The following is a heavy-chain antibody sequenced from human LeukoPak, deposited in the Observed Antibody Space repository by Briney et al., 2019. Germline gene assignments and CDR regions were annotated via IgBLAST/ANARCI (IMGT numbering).Heavy chain of an antibody. CDR1: GGSFSGYL. CDR3: ARHEFGSSSAAFDS. Sequence: SETLFLTCAVHGGSFSGYLWSWIRQPPGKGLEYIGEINHSGYTTYNPSLKSRVTISVDTSKNQFSLNMISVTAADTAVYYCARHEFGSSSAAFDSWGQGTMVIVSS. V-gene: IGHV4-34*01. J-gene: IGHJ3*01. D-gene: IGHD6-6*01. CDR2: INHSGYT.